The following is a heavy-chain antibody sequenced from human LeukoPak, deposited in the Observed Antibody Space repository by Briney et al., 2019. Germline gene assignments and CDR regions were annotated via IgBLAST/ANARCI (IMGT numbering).Heavy chain of an antibody. CDR3: ARGRTLGYCSSTSCPGGDY. J-gene: IGHJ4*02. Sequence: SVKVSCKASGGTFSSYAISWVRQAPGQGLEWMGGIIPIFGTANYAQKFQGRVTITADESTSTAYMELSSLRSEDTAVYYCARGRTLGYCSSTSCPGGDYWGQGTLVTVSS. CDR2: IIPIFGTA. D-gene: IGHD2-2*01. CDR1: GGTFSSYA. V-gene: IGHV1-69*13.